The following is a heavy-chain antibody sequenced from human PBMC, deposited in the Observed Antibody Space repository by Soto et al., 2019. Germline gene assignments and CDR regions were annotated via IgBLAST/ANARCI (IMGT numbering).Heavy chain of an antibody. J-gene: IGHJ6*02. CDR2: IYYSGST. D-gene: IGHD2-8*01. V-gene: IGHV4-30-4*01. Sequence: SETLSLTCTVSGGSISSGDYYWSWIRQPPGKGLEWIGYIYYSGSTYYNPSLKSRVTISVDTSKNQFSLKLSSVTAADTAVYYCARCTNRSIFKYYYYYGMDVWGQGTTVTVSS. CDR1: GGSISSGDYY. CDR3: ARCTNRSIFKYYYYYGMDV.